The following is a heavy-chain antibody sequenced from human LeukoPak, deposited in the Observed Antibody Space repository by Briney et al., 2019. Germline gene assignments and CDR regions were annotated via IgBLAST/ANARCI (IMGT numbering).Heavy chain of an antibody. CDR1: GYNFNSYG. J-gene: IGHJ3*02. CDR3: GRDVAGPYYDILTGYYIDSDDDFDI. D-gene: IGHD3-9*01. Sequence: ASVKVSCKASGYNFNSYGMNWVRQPPGQGREWMGWINHNSGGTNYAQKLQDSVTMPRHTSISTGYMELSRLRSEDTAVYYCGRDVAGPYYDILTGYYIDSDDDFDIWGQGTMVTVSS. V-gene: IGHV1-2*02. CDR2: INHNSGGT.